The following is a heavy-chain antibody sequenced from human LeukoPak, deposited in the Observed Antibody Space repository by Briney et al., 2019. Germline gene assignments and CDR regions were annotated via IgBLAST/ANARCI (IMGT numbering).Heavy chain of an antibody. CDR1: GFTFSNYL. J-gene: IGHJ3*02. D-gene: IGHD2-2*01. CDR2: ISTAGDP. CDR3: AGQARPGAAEGAFDI. V-gene: IGHV3-13*05. Sequence: GGSQRLSCAASGFTFSNYLMSWVRQAPGKGLEWVSAISTAGDPYYLGSVKGRFTSSRENAKNSFYLQMNSLRAGDTAVYYCAGQARPGAAEGAFDIWGQGTMVTVSS.